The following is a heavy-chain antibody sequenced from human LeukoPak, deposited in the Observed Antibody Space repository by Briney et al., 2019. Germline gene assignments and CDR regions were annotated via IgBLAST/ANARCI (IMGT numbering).Heavy chain of an antibody. V-gene: IGHV4-34*01. CDR3: ARIRCGFGHNACYNH. CDR1: GVPFNGYY. D-gene: IGHD2-21*01. Sequence: SETLSLTCVVSGVPFNGYYWSWIRQSPVKGLEWIGEVSPAGYARYNPSLQSRVPISVEPSDNQMSLRLRSVTAADTAMYYCARIRCGFGHNACYNHWARGTPVTVSS. J-gene: IGHJ5*02. CDR2: VSPAGYA.